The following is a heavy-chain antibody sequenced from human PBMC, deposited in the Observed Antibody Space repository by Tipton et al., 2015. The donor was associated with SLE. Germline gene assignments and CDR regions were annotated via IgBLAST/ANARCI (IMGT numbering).Heavy chain of an antibody. CDR1: GFTFSSYG. CDR3: AKALTVAGTEVYFDY. Sequence: SGFTFSSYGMHWVRQAPGKGLEWVAFIRFDGSYKYYADSVKGRFTISRDNSKNTLYLQINSLRAEDTAVYYCAKALTVAGTEVYFDYWGQGTLVTVSS. CDR2: IRFDGSYK. V-gene: IGHV3-30*02. J-gene: IGHJ4*02. D-gene: IGHD6-19*01.